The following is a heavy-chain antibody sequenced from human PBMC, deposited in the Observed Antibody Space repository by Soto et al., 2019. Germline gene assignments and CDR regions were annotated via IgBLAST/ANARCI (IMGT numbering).Heavy chain of an antibody. CDR1: GGSFSGYY. J-gene: IGHJ5*02. V-gene: IGHV4-34*01. CDR3: ARVRYVWGSYCCNWFDP. CDR2: INHSGST. Sequence: SETLSLTCAVYGGSFSGYYWSWIRQPPGKGLEWIGEINHSGSTNYNPSLKSRVTISVDTSKNQFSLKLSSVTAADTAVDYCARVRYVWGSYCCNWFDPWGQGTLVTVSS. D-gene: IGHD3-16*02.